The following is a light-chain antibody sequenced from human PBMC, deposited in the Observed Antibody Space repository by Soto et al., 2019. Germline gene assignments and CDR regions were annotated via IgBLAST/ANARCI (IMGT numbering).Light chain of an antibody. J-gene: IGKJ5*01. Sequence: EVGVTQSPATLSLSPGERATLSCRASQSIHTSLSWYQQKPGQPPRLVVYDSTLRANGVPDRFGGSRSGTEFTLTINNLEHEDFAVYYCPQRTVWPPIPFGQGTRLAIK. CDR3: PQRTVWPPIP. CDR2: DST. CDR1: QSIHTS. V-gene: IGKV3-11*01.